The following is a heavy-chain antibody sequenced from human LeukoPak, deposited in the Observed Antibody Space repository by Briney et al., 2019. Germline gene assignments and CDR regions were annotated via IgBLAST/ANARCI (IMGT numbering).Heavy chain of an antibody. CDR2: IYTSGST. CDR1: SGSISSGSYY. CDR3: ASGLRYFDLYY. D-gene: IGHD3-9*01. J-gene: IGHJ4*02. V-gene: IGHV4-61*02. Sequence: SETLSLTCTVSSGSISSGSYYWSWIRQPAGKGLEWIGRIYTSGSTNYNPSLKSRVTISVDTSKNQFSLKLSSVTAADTAVYYCASGLRYFDLYYWGQGTLVTVSS.